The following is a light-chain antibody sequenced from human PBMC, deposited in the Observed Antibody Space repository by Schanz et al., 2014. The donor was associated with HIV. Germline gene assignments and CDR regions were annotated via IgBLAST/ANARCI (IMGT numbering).Light chain of an antibody. V-gene: IGKV3-20*01. Sequence: EIVLTQSPGTLSLFPGERAALSCRASQTITSNFLAWYQQRPGQDPRLLIYGASNRATGVPDRFSGSGSGTDFILTISRLEPEDFAVYYCQQHGGSPETFGQGTKVEIK. J-gene: IGKJ1*01. CDR3: QQHGGSPET. CDR2: GAS. CDR1: QTITSNF.